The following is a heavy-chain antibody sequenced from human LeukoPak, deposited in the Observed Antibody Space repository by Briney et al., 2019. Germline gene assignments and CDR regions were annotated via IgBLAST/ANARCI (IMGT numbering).Heavy chain of an antibody. CDR2: ISSSGSTI. V-gene: IGHV3-48*03. J-gene: IGHJ6*02. CDR1: GVTFSSYE. D-gene: IGHD3-3*01. CDR3: ARDRTRDFGVVIARPPYYYGMDV. Sequence: GGSLRLSCAASGVTFSSYEMNWVRQAPGKGLEWGSYISSSGSTIYYADSVKGRFTISRDNAKNSLYLQMNSLRAEDTAVYYCARDRTRDFGVVIARPPYYYGMDVWGQGTTVTASS.